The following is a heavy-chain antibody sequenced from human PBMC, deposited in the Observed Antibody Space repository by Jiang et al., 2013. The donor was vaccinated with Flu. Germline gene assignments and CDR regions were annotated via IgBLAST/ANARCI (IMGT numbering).Heavy chain of an antibody. CDR3: ARGGIAAAVSDY. Sequence: GSGLVKPSQTLSLTCTVSGGSISSGDYYWSWIRQPPGKGLEWIGYIYYSGSTYYNPSLKSRVTISVDTSKNQFSLKLSSVTAADTAVYYCARGGIAAAVSDYWGQGTLVTVSS. V-gene: IGHV4-30-4*01. J-gene: IGHJ4*02. CDR2: IYYSGST. D-gene: IGHD6-13*01. CDR1: GGSISSGDYY.